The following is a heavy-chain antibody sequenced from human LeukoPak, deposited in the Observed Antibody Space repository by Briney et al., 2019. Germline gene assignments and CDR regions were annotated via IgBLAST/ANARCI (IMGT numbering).Heavy chain of an antibody. CDR3: ARLRYSGLDY. D-gene: IGHD1-26*01. CDR2: IHPDSGNT. V-gene: IGHV1-8*01. CDR1: GYTFSECE. Sequence: ASVKVSFTSSGYTFSECEIHWVRQATGQGLEWMGWIHPDSGNTDYAQKFQGRLTMTRETSTTTAYMELSSLRSEDTAVYYCARLRYSGLDYWGQGSLVSVSS. J-gene: IGHJ4*02.